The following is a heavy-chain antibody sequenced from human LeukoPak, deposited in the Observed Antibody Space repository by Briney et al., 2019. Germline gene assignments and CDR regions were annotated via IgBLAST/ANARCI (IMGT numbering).Heavy chain of an antibody. D-gene: IGHD3-3*01. CDR1: GFTFDDYG. CDR2: ISGSGDNT. J-gene: IGHJ4*02. CDR3: AKVGQPWSIWSYFDY. V-gene: IGHV3-23*01. Sequence: PGGSLRLSCAASGFTFDDYGMSWVRQAPGKGLVWVSEISGSGDNTYYADSVKGRFTISRDNSKNTLYLQMNSLRAEDTAVYYCAKVGQPWSIWSYFDYWGQGTLVTVSS.